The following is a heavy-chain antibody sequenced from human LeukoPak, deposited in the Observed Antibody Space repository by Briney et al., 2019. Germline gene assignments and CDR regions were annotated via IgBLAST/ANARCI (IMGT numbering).Heavy chain of an antibody. CDR3: ASNYYGSGSLDY. Sequence: KPSETLSLTCGVHGESLNDYYWSWIRQSPGKGLEWIGEITHNGSTTFNPSLESRLTISVDTSKNQFSLKVSSVTAADTAVYYCASNYYGSGSLDYWGQGNLVTVSS. CDR2: ITHNGST. V-gene: IGHV4-34*01. D-gene: IGHD3-10*01. J-gene: IGHJ4*02. CDR1: GESLNDYY.